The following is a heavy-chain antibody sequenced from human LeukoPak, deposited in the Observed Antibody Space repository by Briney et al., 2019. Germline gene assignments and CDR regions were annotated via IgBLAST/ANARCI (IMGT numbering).Heavy chain of an antibody. CDR1: GGSISSYY. Sequence: SETLSLTCTVSGGSISSYYWSWIRQPPGKGLEWIGYISYSGSTKYNPSLKSRVTISVDTSKNQVSLRVSSVTAVDTAVYYCAGHSWINLYFDYWGQGALVTVSS. D-gene: IGHD5-12*01. CDR2: ISYSGST. J-gene: IGHJ4*02. CDR3: AGHSWINLYFDY. V-gene: IGHV4-59*08.